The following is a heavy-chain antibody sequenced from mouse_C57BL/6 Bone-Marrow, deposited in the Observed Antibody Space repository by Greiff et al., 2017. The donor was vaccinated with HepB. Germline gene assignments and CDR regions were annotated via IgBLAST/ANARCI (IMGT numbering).Heavy chain of an antibody. J-gene: IGHJ2*01. CDR3: ARMAYYSNSNYFDN. V-gene: IGHV2-2*01. CDR1: GFSLTNYG. CDR2: IWSGGSP. Sequence: QVQLQQSGPGLVQPSQSLSITCTVSGFSLTNYGVHWVRQSPGKGLEWLGAIWSGGSPAYNAAFISRLSISKDNSESQVFFKMNSLQADDTAIYYCARMAYYSNSNYFDNWGQGTTLTVSS. D-gene: IGHD2-5*01.